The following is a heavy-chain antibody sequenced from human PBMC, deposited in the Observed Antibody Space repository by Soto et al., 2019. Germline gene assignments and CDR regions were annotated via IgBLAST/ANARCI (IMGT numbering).Heavy chain of an antibody. J-gene: IGHJ6*02. Sequence: SETLPLTCTVSGGSSSNGGYYWSWIRQHPGKGLEWIGYIYYSGSTYYNPSLKSRVTISVDTSKNQFSLKLSSVTAADTAVYYCARVEVVPYTSAINGMDVWGQGTTVSVSS. CDR2: IYYSGST. V-gene: IGHV4-31*03. CDR3: ARVEVVPYTSAINGMDV. CDR1: GGSSSNGGYY. D-gene: IGHD3-3*01.